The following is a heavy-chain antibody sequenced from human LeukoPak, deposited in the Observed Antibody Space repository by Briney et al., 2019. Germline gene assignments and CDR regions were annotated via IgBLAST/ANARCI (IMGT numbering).Heavy chain of an antibody. Sequence: SETLSLTCAVYGGSFSGYYWSWIRQPPGKGLEWIGEINHSGSTNYNPSLKSRVTISVDTSKNQFSLKLSSVTAADTAVYYCASSPYCSGGSCRQYYYYGMDVWGQGTTVTVSS. J-gene: IGHJ6*02. CDR1: GGSFSGYY. CDR3: ASSPYCSGGSCRQYYYYGMDV. D-gene: IGHD2-15*01. V-gene: IGHV4-34*01. CDR2: INHSGST.